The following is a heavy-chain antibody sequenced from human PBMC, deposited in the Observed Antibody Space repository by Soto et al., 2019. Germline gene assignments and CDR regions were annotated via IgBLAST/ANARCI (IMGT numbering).Heavy chain of an antibody. J-gene: IGHJ4*02. Sequence: QLQLQESGSGLVMPSQTLSLTCAVSGGSIINGGYSWTWIRQPPGKGLEWIGYIYDDGNTFYNPSLKSRVTISLDRSKNEFSLRVTSVTAADTAVYYCARGYSYGYRDYWGQGTLVTVPS. CDR2: IYDDGNT. CDR3: ARGYSYGYRDY. V-gene: IGHV4-30-2*01. D-gene: IGHD5-18*01. CDR1: GGSIINGGYS.